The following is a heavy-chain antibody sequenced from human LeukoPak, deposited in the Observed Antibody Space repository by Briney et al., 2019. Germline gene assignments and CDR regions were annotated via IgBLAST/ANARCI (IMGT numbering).Heavy chain of an antibody. Sequence: SETLSLTGAVYGGSFSGYYWSWIRQPPGKGLEWIGEINHSGSTNYNPSLKSRVTISVDTSKNQFSLKLSSVTAADTAVYYCARGQWRFSSSWSYNWFDPWGQGTLVTVSS. D-gene: IGHD6-13*01. CDR2: INHSGST. CDR1: GGSFSGYY. J-gene: IGHJ5*02. CDR3: ARGQWRFSSSWSYNWFDP. V-gene: IGHV4-34*01.